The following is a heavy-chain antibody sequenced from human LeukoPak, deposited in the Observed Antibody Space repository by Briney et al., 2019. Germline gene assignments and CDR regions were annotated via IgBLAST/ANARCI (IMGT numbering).Heavy chain of an antibody. D-gene: IGHD4-11*01. CDR1: GFTFSSYG. CDR3: AKVFMPYSNPRDNWFDP. Sequence: GRSLRLSCAASGFTFSSYGMHWVRQAPGKGLEWVAVISYDGSNKYYADSVKGRFTISRDNSKNTLYLQMNSLRAEDTAVYYCAKVFMPYSNPRDNWFDPWGQGTLVTVSS. CDR2: ISYDGSNK. J-gene: IGHJ5*02. V-gene: IGHV3-30*18.